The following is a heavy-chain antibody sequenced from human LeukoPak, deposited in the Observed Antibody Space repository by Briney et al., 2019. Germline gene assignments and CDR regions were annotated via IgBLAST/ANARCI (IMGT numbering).Heavy chain of an antibody. CDR1: GFTLSTYW. D-gene: IGHD5-12*01. V-gene: IGHV3-7*01. CDR3: AKGYSGYDFTDY. CDR2: IKQDGSEK. Sequence: GGSLRLSCAASGFTLSTYWMTWVRQAPGKGLEWVANIKQDGSEKNYVDSVKGRFTISRDNAKNSLYLQMNSLRVEDTALYYCAKGYSGYDFTDYWGQGTLVTVSS. J-gene: IGHJ4*02.